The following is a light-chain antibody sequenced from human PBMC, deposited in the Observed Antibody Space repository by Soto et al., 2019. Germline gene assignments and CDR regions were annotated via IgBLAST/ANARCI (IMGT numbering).Light chain of an antibody. V-gene: IGLV1-47*01. CDR2: RDI. Sequence: QSVLTQPPSASGTPGQRVTISCSGSSSNIGSNYVYWYQQLPGTAPKLLIYRDIQRPSGVPDRFSGSKSGTSASLAISGLRSEGEADYYCAAWDDSLSGVVFGGGTKLTVL. J-gene: IGLJ2*01. CDR3: AAWDDSLSGVV. CDR1: SSNIGSNY.